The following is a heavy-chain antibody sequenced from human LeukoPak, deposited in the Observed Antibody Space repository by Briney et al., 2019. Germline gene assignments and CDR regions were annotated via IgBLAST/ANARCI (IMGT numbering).Heavy chain of an antibody. CDR2: ISGSSNAI. J-gene: IGHJ4*02. Sequence: GGSLRLSCAASGFTFEHYGMHWVRQVPGKGLEWVSYISGSSNAIHYSDSVRGRFTASRDNAKNSLYLQMNSLRVDDTAVYYCASDPPECTDGYCLLGLDYWGRGTLVTVSS. D-gene: IGHD2-8*01. V-gene: IGHV3-48*04. CDR1: GFTFEHYG. CDR3: ASDPPECTDGYCLLGLDY.